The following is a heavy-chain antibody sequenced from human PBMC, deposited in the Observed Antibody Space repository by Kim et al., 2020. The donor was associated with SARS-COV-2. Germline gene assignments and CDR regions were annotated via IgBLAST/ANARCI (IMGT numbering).Heavy chain of an antibody. Sequence: SETLSLTCSVSGDSVSSYYWSWIRQTPGKGLEWVAYKYQFGSANYNPSLESRVTISVDTSKNQISLELRSVTAADAAVYFCARHSPLGYSSAWYYFDYWG. CDR3: ARHSPLGYSSAWYYFDY. CDR1: GDSVSSYY. D-gene: IGHD6-19*01. CDR2: KYQFGSA. V-gene: IGHV4-59*08. J-gene: IGHJ4*01.